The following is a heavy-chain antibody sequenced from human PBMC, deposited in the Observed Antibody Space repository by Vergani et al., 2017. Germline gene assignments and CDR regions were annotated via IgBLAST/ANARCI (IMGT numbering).Heavy chain of an antibody. CDR1: EYSFGNYW. CDR3: TRRTAYSDS. Sequence: EVELVQSGPEMRKPGASLKISCKGSEYSFGNYWIGWVRQMPGKGLEWMGIIYPADSDTRYSPSFQGQVTISADKSIITAFLQWDSLKASDTALYYCTRRTAYSDSWGQGTLVTVSS. J-gene: IGHJ4*02. V-gene: IGHV5-51*03. CDR2: IYPADSDT. D-gene: IGHD4-17*01.